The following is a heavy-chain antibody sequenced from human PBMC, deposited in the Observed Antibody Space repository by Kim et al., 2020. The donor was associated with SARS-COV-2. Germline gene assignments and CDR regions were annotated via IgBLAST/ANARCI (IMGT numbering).Heavy chain of an antibody. V-gene: IGHV4-4*07. CDR1: GGSISSYY. Sequence: SETLSLTCTFSGGSISSYYWSWIRQPAGKGLEWIGRIYTSGSTNYNPSLKSRVTMSVDTSKNQFSLKLSSVTAADTAVYYCARDSFAGTGLRYYYGMDVWGQGTTVTVSS. D-gene: IGHD1-1*01. CDR3: ARDSFAGTGLRYYYGMDV. CDR2: IYTSGST. J-gene: IGHJ6*02.